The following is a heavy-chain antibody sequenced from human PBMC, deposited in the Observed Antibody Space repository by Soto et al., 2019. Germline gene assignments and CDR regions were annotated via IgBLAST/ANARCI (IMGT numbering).Heavy chain of an antibody. D-gene: IGHD3-10*01. CDR2: IYSGGST. Sequence: GGSLRLSCAASGFTVSSNYMSWVRQAPGKGLEWVSVIYSGGSTYYADSVKGRFTISRDNSKNTLYLQMNSLRAEDTAVYYCARDRSHRGFDYWGQGTLVTVSS. CDR1: GFTVSSNY. V-gene: IGHV3-53*01. J-gene: IGHJ4*02. CDR3: ARDRSHRGFDY.